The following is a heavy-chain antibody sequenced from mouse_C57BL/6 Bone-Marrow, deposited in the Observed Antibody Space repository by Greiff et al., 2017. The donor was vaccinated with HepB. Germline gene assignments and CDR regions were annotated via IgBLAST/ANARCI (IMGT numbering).Heavy chain of an antibody. J-gene: IGHJ2*01. CDR2: IDPSDSYT. Sequence: QVQLQQPGAELVKPGASVKLSCKASGYTFTSYWMQWVKQRPGQGLEWIGEIDPSDSYTNYNQKFKGKATLTVDTSSSTAYMQLSSLTSEDSAVYYCARRVGYSNPFYFDDWGQGTTLTVSS. CDR3: ARRVGYSNPFYFDD. CDR1: GYTFTSYW. V-gene: IGHV1-50*01. D-gene: IGHD2-5*01.